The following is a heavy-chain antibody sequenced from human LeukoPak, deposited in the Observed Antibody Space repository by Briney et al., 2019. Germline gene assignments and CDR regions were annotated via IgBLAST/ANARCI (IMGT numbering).Heavy chain of an antibody. CDR3: ARGTTVVLYYFDY. J-gene: IGHJ4*02. CDR2: IFYSGST. CDR1: GGSISSGDYY. V-gene: IGHV4-30-4*01. Sequence: PSETLSLTCTVSGGSISSGDYYWSWIRQPPGKGLEWIGYIFYSGSTNYNPSLKSRVTISVDTSKNQFSLKLSSVTAADTAVYYCARGTTVVLYYFDYWGQGTLVTVSS. D-gene: IGHD4-23*01.